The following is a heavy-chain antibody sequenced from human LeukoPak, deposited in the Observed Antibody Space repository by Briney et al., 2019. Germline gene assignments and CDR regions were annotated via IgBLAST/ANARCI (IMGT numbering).Heavy chain of an antibody. CDR3: ATSNLYSTSGIDY. J-gene: IGHJ4*02. CDR1: GGSISNYY. CDR2: IYTSGST. D-gene: IGHD6-13*01. V-gene: IGHV4-4*07. Sequence: SQTLSLTCTVSGGSISNYYSSWIRQSAGKGLEWIGRIYTSGSTNYNPSLKSRVTMSVGTSKNQFSLKLSSVTAADTAVYYCATSNLYSTSGIDYWGQGTLVTVSS.